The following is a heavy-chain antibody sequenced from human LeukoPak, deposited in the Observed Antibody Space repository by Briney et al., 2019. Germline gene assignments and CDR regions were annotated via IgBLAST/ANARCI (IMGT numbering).Heavy chain of an antibody. Sequence: PSETLSLTCTVSGGSISSSSYYWVWIRQPPGKGLEWIGSIYYSGSTYYNPSLKGRVTVSIATTKNQFSLKLSAVTATDTDSYSWARCCSSTSCYTRVFDYWGQGTLVTVSS. CDR1: GGSISSSSYY. J-gene: IGHJ4*02. CDR2: IYYSGST. CDR3: ARCCSSTSCYTRVFDY. V-gene: IGHV4-39*01. D-gene: IGHD2-2*02.